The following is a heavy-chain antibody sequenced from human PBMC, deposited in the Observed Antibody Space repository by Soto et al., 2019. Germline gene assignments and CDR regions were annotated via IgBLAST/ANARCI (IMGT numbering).Heavy chain of an antibody. CDR1: GYSFAGYW. D-gene: IGHD3-22*01. J-gene: IGHJ4*02. V-gene: IGHV5-10-1*01. CDR2: IDPSDSQT. Sequence: GESLKISCKGSGYSFAGYWITWVRQKPGKGLEWMGRIDPSDSQTYYSPSFRGHVTISVTKSITTVFLQWSSLRASDTAMYYCARQIYDSDTGPNFQYYFESWGQGTPVAVSS. CDR3: ARQIYDSDTGPNFQYYFES.